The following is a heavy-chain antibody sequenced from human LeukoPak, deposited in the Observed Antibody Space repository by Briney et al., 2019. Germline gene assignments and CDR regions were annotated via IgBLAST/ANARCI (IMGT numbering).Heavy chain of an antibody. CDR2: FYHSGSA. Sequence: SEALSLTCAVSGYSISSDYQWAWIRQPPGKTLGWSGSFYHSGSAHYNPSLKSLVTISVDRSNNQFSLRLSSVTAADTAVYYCARDPRWLTPDCTSTSCYDNYFDPWGQGTLVTVSS. CDR1: GYSISSDYQ. D-gene: IGHD2-2*01. CDR3: ARDPRWLTPDCTSTSCYDNYFDP. V-gene: IGHV4-38-2*02. J-gene: IGHJ5*02.